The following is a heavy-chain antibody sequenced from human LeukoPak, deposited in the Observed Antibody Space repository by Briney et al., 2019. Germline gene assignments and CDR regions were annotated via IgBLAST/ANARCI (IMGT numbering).Heavy chain of an antibody. V-gene: IGHV4-39*01. CDR3: ARHVVVVPAAPGLDY. D-gene: IGHD2-2*01. CDR2: IYYSGST. Sequence: SEALSLTCTVSGGSISSSSYYWGWIRQPPGRGLEWIGSIYYSGSTYYNPSLKSRITISVDTNKNQFSLTVSSVTAADTAVYYCARHVVVVPAAPGLDYWGQGTLVTVSS. J-gene: IGHJ4*02. CDR1: GGSISSSSYY.